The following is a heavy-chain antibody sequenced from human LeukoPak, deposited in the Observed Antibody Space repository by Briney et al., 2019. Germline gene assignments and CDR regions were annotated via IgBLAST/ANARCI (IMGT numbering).Heavy chain of an antibody. Sequence: SETLSLTCTVSGGSISSSSHYWGWIRQPPGKGLEWIGSIYYSGSTYYNPSLKSRVTISVDTSKNQFSLKLSSVTAADTAVYYCARHGDMIVVVIYFDYWGQGTLVTVSS. CDR1: GGSISSSSHY. CDR3: ARHGDMIVVVIYFDY. D-gene: IGHD3-22*01. V-gene: IGHV4-39*01. CDR2: IYYSGST. J-gene: IGHJ4*02.